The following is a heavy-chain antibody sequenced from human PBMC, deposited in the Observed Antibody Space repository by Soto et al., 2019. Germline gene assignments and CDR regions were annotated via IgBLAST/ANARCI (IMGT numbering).Heavy chain of an antibody. CDR3: ARVGRDGHNYYYYGMDV. CDR2: ISYDGSNK. V-gene: IGHV3-30-3*01. Sequence: GGSLRLSCAASGFTFSSYAMHWVRQAPGKGLEWVAVISYDGSNKYYADSVRGRFTISRDNSKNTLYLQMNSLRAEDTAVYYCARVGRDGHNYYYYGMDVWGQGTTVTVSS. J-gene: IGHJ6*02. D-gene: IGHD2-15*01. CDR1: GFTFSSYA.